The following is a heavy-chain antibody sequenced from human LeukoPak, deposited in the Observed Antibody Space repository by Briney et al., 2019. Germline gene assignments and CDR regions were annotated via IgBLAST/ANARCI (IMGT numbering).Heavy chain of an antibody. CDR1: GFTFSSYG. CDR2: IRYDGSNK. D-gene: IGHD1-26*01. Sequence: QPGGSLRLSCAASGFTFSSYGMHWVRQAPSKGLEWVAFIRYDGSNKYYADSVKGRLTISRDNAKNTLYLQMYSLRAEDTAVYYCVKDYTRGGNYLNDAFDIWGQGTMVAVSS. J-gene: IGHJ3*02. CDR3: VKDYTRGGNYLNDAFDI. V-gene: IGHV3-30*02.